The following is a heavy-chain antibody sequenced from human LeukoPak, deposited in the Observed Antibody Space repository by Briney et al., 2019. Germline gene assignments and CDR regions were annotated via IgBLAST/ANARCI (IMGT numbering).Heavy chain of an antibody. D-gene: IGHD6-13*01. CDR2: INPSGGRT. CDR3: ASPPLIAAAGNYYSGMDV. V-gene: IGHV1-46*01. CDR1: GYTFTSYN. J-gene: IGHJ6*02. Sequence: ASVKVSCTASGYTFTSYNMHWVRQAPGHGLEWMGIINPSGGRTSYAQKFRGRVTMTRDTSPRTVYMELSSLRSEDTAVYYCASPPLIAAAGNYYSGMDVWGQGTTVTVSS.